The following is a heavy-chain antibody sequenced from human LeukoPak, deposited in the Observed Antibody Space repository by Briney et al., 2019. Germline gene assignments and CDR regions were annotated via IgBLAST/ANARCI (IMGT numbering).Heavy chain of an antibody. CDR1: GGSFSGYY. J-gene: IGHJ2*01. CDR3: ARRRRDGYNGPWYCDL. D-gene: IGHD5-24*01. Sequence: SGTLSLTCAVSGGSFSGYYWSWIRQPPGKGLEWIGEINHSGSTNYNPSLMSRVTTLVDTTKNQSSLKLSSVPAAYTAMYYCARRRRDGYNGPWYCDLWGRGTLVTVSS. V-gene: IGHV4-34*01. CDR2: INHSGST.